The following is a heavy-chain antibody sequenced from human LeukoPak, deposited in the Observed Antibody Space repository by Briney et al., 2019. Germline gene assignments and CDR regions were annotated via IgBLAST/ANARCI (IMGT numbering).Heavy chain of an antibody. CDR1: GFTFSNNG. CDR3: ASMGWAAAGDKGGYFDY. J-gene: IGHJ4*02. CDR2: ISYDGSNK. V-gene: IGHV3-30*03. D-gene: IGHD6-13*01. Sequence: GGSLRLSCAASGFTFSNNGMDWVRQAPGKGLEWVAVISYDGSNKYYADSVKGRFTISRDNSKNTLYLQMNSLRAEDTAVYYCASMGWAAAGDKGGYFDYWGQGTLVTVSS.